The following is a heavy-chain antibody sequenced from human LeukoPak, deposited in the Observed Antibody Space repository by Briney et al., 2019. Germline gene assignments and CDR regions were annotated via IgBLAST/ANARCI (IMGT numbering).Heavy chain of an antibody. J-gene: IGHJ4*02. Sequence: HGESLKISCKGSGYSFTSYWIGWVRQMPGKGLEWMGIIYPGDSDTRYSPSFQGQVTISADKSISTAYLQWSSLKASDTAMHYCARLPLGYSSGWSPYYFDYWGQGTLVTVSS. D-gene: IGHD6-19*01. CDR1: GYSFTSYW. V-gene: IGHV5-51*01. CDR3: ARLPLGYSSGWSPYYFDY. CDR2: IYPGDSDT.